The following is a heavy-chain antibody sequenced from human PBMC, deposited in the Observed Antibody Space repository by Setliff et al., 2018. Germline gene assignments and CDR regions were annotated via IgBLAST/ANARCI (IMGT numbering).Heavy chain of an antibody. Sequence: LRLSCAASGFTFSTYRMHGVRQAPGKGLEWVAVIWDDGVKKYHADSVKGRFTISRDNSKNTLYLQMNSLRPEDTAVYYCARTCSGSSGLDYWGQGTLVTVSS. CDR3: ARTCSGSSGLDY. J-gene: IGHJ4*02. V-gene: IGHV3-33*08. CDR2: IWDDGVKK. CDR1: GFTFSTYR. D-gene: IGHD2-15*01.